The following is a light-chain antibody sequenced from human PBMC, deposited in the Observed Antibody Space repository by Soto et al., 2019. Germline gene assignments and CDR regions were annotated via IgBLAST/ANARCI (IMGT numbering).Light chain of an antibody. J-gene: IGLJ1*01. CDR1: SSDIGGYKY. CDR2: EVS. Sequence: QSALTQPASVSGSLGQSITISCTGTSSDIGGYKYVSWYQQHPGKAPKLIIFEVSNRPSGVSDRFSGSNSGNTASLTISGLQAEDEADYYCSSYTSSSTYVFGTGTKVTAL. CDR3: SSYTSSSTYV. V-gene: IGLV2-14*01.